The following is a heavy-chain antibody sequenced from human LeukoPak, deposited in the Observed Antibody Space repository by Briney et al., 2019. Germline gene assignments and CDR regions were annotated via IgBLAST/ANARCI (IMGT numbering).Heavy chain of an antibody. Sequence: PSETLSLTCTVSGGSISSGGYYWSWIRQHPGKGLECIGYIYYSGSTYYNPSLKSRVTISVDTSKNQFSLKLSSVTAADTAVCYCAREGRYCSGGSCYPYYFDYWGQGTLVTVSS. CDR2: IYYSGST. J-gene: IGHJ4*02. D-gene: IGHD2-15*01. V-gene: IGHV4-31*03. CDR1: GGSISSGGYY. CDR3: AREGRYCSGGSCYPYYFDY.